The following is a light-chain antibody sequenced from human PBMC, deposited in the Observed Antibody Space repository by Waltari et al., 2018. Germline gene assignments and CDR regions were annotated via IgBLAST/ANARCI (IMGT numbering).Light chain of an antibody. CDR3: CSYAGANTYV. CDR2: EVS. CDR1: SSDVGSYNL. J-gene: IGLJ1*01. Sequence: QSALTQPASVSGSPGQSITVSCTGTSSDVGSYNLVSWYQHHPPKAPKLMIYEVSKRPSGVPNRFSGSKAGNTASPTITGRQPEDEADYYCCSYAGANTYVFGSGTKVTVL. V-gene: IGLV2-23*02.